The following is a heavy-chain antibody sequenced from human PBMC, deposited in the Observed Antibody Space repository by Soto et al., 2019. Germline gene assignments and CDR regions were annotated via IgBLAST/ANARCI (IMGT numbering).Heavy chain of an antibody. CDR3: AKDGGVAVAAFY. D-gene: IGHD6-19*01. CDR1: GFTFSSYS. J-gene: IGHJ4*02. V-gene: IGHV3-23*01. CDR2: ISGSGGST. Sequence: PXGALRLTFAASGFTFSSYSMSWVRQAPGKGLDWVSAISGSGGSTYYADSVKGRFTISRDNSKNTLYLQMNSLRAEDTAVYYCAKDGGVAVAAFYWGQGTLVTVSS.